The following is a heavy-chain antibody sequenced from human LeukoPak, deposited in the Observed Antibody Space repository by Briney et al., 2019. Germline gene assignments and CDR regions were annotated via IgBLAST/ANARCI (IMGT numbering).Heavy chain of an antibody. V-gene: IGHV1-69*13. Sequence: ASVKVSCKASGGTFSSYAISWVRQAPGQGLGWMGGIIPIFGTANYAQKFQGGVTITADESTSTAYMELSSLRSEDTAVYYCAREPADYGGNSEGDAFDIWGQGTMVTVSS. J-gene: IGHJ3*02. D-gene: IGHD4-23*01. CDR2: IIPIFGTA. CDR1: GGTFSSYA. CDR3: AREPADYGGNSEGDAFDI.